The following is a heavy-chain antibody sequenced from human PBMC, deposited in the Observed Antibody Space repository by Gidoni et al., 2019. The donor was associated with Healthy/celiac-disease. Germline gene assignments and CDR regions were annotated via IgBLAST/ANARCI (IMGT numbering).Heavy chain of an antibody. D-gene: IGHD3-22*01. V-gene: IGHV3-21*01. CDR2: ISSSSSYI. J-gene: IGHJ4*02. CDR3: ATLPTYYYDSSGYQRDY. CDR1: GFTFSSYS. Sequence: EVQLVESGGGLVKTGGSLRLSCAASGFTFSSYSMNWVRQAPGKGLELVSSISSSSSYIYYADSVKGRFTISRDNAKNSLYLQMNSLRAEDTAVYYCATLPTYYYDSSGYQRDYWGQGTLVTVSS.